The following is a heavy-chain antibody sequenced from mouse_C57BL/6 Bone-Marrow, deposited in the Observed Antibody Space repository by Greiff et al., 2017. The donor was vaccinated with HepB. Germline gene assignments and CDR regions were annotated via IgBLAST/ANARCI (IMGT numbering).Heavy chain of an antibody. V-gene: IGHV1-64*01. CDR2: IYPNSGST. J-gene: IGHJ2*01. CDR1: GYTFTSYC. Sequence: QVQLQQPGAELVKPGASVKLSCKASGYTFTSYCMHWVKQRPGQGLEWIGMIYPNSGSTNYNEKFKSKATLTVDKSSSTAYMQLSSLTSEDSAVCSCASWPYDYFDYWGQGTTLTVSS. D-gene: IGHD2-3*01. CDR3: ASWPYDYFDY.